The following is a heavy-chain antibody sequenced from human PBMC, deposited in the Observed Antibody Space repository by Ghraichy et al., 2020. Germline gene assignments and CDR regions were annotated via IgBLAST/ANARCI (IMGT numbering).Heavy chain of an antibody. J-gene: IGHJ4*02. D-gene: IGHD1-26*01. CDR2: IYTGDYT. CDR3: ARDREEGGTDY. Sequence: GGSLRLSCEASGFTISSNYMSWVRQAPGKGLEWVSLIYTGDYTFSADSVKGRFTISRDNSKNTLFLQMDSLRAEDTAVYYCARDREEGGTDYWGQGTLVTVSS. V-gene: IGHV3-66*01. CDR1: GFTISSNY.